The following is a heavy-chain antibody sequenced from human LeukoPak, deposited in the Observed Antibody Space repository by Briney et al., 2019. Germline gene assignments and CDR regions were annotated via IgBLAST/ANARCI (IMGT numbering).Heavy chain of an antibody. J-gene: IGHJ3*02. CDR3: ARAYDSSGYYQADAFDI. CDR1: GYTFTGYY. V-gene: IGHV1-2*02. CDR2: INPNSGGT. Sequence: GASVKVSCKASGYTFTGYYMHWVRQAPGQGLEWMGWINPNSGGTNYAQKFQGRVTMTRDTSISTAYMELSRLRSDDTAVYYCARAYDSSGYYQADAFDIWGQGTMVTVSS. D-gene: IGHD3-22*01.